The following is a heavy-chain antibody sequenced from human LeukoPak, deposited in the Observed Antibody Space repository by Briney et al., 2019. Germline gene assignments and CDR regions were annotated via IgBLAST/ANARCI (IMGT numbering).Heavy chain of an antibody. J-gene: IGHJ4*02. CDR1: GFTFSSYW. CDR2: IKKDGSEK. D-gene: IGHD3-22*01. V-gene: IGHV3-7*03. Sequence: EGSLRLSCAASGFTFSSYWMSWVRQAPGKGLEWVANIKKDGSEKYYVDSVKGRFTISRDNSKNTLYLQMNSLRAEDTAVYYCAKEGKRITMIVVVITGYFDYWGQGTLVTVSS. CDR3: AKEGKRITMIVVVITGYFDY.